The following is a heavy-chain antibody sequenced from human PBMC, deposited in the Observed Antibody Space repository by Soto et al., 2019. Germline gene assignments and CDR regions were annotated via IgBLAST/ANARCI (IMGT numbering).Heavy chain of an antibody. CDR2: IYPGDSDT. Sequence: PGESLKISCKGSGYSFTSYWIGWVRQMPGKGLEWMGIIYPGDSDTTYSPPFQGQVTISADKSISTAYLQWSSLKASDTAMYYCARRPVEMATIHFDYWGQGTLVTVSS. D-gene: IGHD5-12*01. CDR1: GYSFTSYW. J-gene: IGHJ4*02. V-gene: IGHV5-51*01. CDR3: ARRPVEMATIHFDY.